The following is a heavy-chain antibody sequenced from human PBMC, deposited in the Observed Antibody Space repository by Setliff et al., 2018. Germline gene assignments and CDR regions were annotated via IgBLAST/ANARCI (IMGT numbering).Heavy chain of an antibody. D-gene: IGHD3-22*01. CDR2: IHHSGKA. CDR1: GFSISSGYY. Sequence: LSLTCAVSGFSISSGYYWGWIRRPPGKGLEWIVNIHHSGKAYYNPSLKSRVTMSVDTSKNHVSLKLSSVTAADTAVYYCARAHTWSLPNDNSGYPGWFDPWGQGTLVTVS. CDR3: ARAHTWSLPNDNSGYPGWFDP. J-gene: IGHJ5*02. V-gene: IGHV4-38-2*01.